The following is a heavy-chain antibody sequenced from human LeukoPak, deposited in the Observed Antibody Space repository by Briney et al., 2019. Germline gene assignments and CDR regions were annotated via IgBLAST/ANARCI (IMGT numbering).Heavy chain of an antibody. V-gene: IGHV3-7*01. CDR2: IKQDGSEK. Sequence: GGSLRLSCAASGFTFSSYWMSWVRQAPGKGLEWVANIKQDGSEKYYVDSVKGRFTISRDNAKYSLYLQMNSLRAEDTAVYYCARVGDDYVWGSAYFDYWGQGTLVTVSS. CDR1: GFTFSSYW. CDR3: ARVGDDYVWGSAYFDY. J-gene: IGHJ4*02. D-gene: IGHD3-16*01.